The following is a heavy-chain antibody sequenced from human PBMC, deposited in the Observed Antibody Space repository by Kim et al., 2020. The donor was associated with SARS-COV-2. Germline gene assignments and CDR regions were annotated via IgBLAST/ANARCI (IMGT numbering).Heavy chain of an antibody. V-gene: IGHV4-34*01. Sequence: SETLSLTCGVYGGSFSGYYWSWIRQPPGKGLEWIGEIYYSGSTNYNPSLKSRVTISLDTSKNQFSLNLRSVTAADTGVYYCARGRQTGYRSGWYLSNSLRAAMNYFDYWGQGTLVTVSS. CDR1: GGSFSGYY. CDR2: IYYSGST. J-gene: IGHJ4*02. CDR3: ARGRQTGYRSGWYLSNSLRAAMNYFDY. D-gene: IGHD6-19*01.